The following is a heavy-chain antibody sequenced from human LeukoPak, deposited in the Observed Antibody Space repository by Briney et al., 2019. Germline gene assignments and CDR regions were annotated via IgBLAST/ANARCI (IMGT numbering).Heavy chain of an antibody. CDR2: INHSGST. J-gene: IGHJ4*02. Sequence: SETLSLTCAVYGGSFSGYYWSWIRQPPGKGLEWIGEINHSGSTNYNPSLKSRVTISVDTSKNQFSLELSSVTAADTAVYYCARGPRYFDWLPDLGYFDYWGQGTLVTVSS. CDR1: GGSFSGYY. CDR3: ARGPRYFDWLPDLGYFDY. D-gene: IGHD3-9*01. V-gene: IGHV4-34*01.